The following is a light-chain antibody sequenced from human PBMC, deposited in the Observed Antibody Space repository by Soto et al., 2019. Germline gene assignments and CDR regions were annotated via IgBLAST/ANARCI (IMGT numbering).Light chain of an antibody. J-gene: IGKJ1*01. CDR3: MQALQTPPT. Sequence: DIVMTQSPLSLPVTPGEPASISCRSSQRLLHSNGCNYLDWYLQRPGQSPQLLIYFGSTRASGVPDRFSGSGSGRDFTLKISRVEAEDVGVYYCMQALQTPPTFGQGTKVEIK. V-gene: IGKV2-28*01. CDR1: QRLLHSNGCNY. CDR2: FGS.